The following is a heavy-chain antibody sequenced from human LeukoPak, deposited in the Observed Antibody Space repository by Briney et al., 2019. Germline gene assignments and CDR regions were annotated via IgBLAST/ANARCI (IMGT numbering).Heavy chain of an antibody. CDR2: INPTGGST. D-gene: IGHD3-10*01. Sequence: ASVKVSCKASGYTFTSYYMHWVRQAPGQGLEWMGLINPTGGSTGYAQKFQGRVTMTRDMSTSTDYMELSSLRSEDTAVYYCTTGPVTMVRGVTYYFDYWGQGTLVTVSS. V-gene: IGHV1-46*03. CDR3: TTGPVTMVRGVTYYFDY. CDR1: GYTFTSYY. J-gene: IGHJ4*02.